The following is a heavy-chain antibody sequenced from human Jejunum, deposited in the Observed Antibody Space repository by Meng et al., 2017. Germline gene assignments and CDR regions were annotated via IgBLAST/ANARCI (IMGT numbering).Heavy chain of an antibody. V-gene: IGHV3-48*03. J-gene: IGHJ4*02. D-gene: IGHD1-26*01. CDR3: AKGRSVADY. CDR2: ISPSGSTL. CDR1: GFIFRTYE. Sequence: GGSLRLSCVTSGFIFRTYEMNWVRQAPGKGLEWVSYISPSGSTLHYADSVEGRFTISRDNAKNSLYLQMNSLRADDTAIYYCAKGRSVADYWGQGTLVTVSS.